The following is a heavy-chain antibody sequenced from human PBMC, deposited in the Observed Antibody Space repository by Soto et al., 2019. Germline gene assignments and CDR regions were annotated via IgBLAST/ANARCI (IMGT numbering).Heavy chain of an antibody. CDR1: GFTFSSYA. CDR2: ISGSGGST. D-gene: IGHD3-22*01. V-gene: IGHV3-23*01. CDR3: AKGDYDSSGYYSFDY. J-gene: IGHJ4*02. Sequence: PGGSLRLSCAASGFTFSSYAMSWVRQAPGKGLEWVSAISGSGGSTYYADSVKGRFTISRDNSKNTLYLQMNSLRAEDTAVYYCAKGDYDSSGYYSFDYWGQGTLVTVSS.